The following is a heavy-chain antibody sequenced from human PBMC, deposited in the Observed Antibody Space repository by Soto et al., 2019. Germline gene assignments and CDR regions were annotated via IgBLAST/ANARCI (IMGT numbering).Heavy chain of an antibody. CDR3: AGTYVTDMGGVPAAKDYLDV. CDR2: LYYSGST. D-gene: IGHD2-2*01. V-gene: IGHV4-39*01. Sequence: QLQVQESGPGLVKPSETLSLTCTVSGGSIISSNYYWGWIRQPPGKGLEWIGSLYYSGSTYYNPSLKSRVTTSVDTAKNQFSLKLSSVTAPDTAVYYCAGTYVTDMGGVPAAKDYLDVWGKGATVTVSS. CDR1: GGSIISSNYY. J-gene: IGHJ6*03.